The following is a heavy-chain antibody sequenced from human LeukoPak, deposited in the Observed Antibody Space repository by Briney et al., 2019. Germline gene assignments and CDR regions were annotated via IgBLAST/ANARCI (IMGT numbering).Heavy chain of an antibody. CDR1: GGTFISYA. J-gene: IGHJ6*02. D-gene: IGHD3-10*01. CDR3: ARGLYGSGSPSYYYYGMDV. V-gene: IGHV1-69*04. CDR2: IIPILGIA. Sequence: SVKVSCKASGGTFISYASSWVRQAPGQGLEWMGRIIPILGIANYAQKFQGRVTITADKSTSTAYMELSSLRSEDTDVYYCARGLYGSGSPSYYYYGMDVWGQGTTVTVSS.